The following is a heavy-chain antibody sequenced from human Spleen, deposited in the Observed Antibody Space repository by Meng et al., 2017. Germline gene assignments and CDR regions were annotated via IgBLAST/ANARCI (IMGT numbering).Heavy chain of an antibody. D-gene: IGHD3-3*01. Sequence: ASVKVSCKASGYTFINYGISWVRQAPGQGLEWIGLINPNGGDTNYAHRFLGRVTVTRDTSTTTAYMEMNSLTSDDTAVYYCAILEGGWGQGTLVTVSS. CDR1: GYTFINYG. V-gene: IGHV1-2*06. CDR2: INPNGGDT. J-gene: IGHJ4*02. CDR3: AILEGG.